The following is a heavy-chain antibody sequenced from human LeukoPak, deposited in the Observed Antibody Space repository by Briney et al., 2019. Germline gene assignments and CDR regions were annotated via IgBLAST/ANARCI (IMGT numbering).Heavy chain of an antibody. CDR3: ARGFIAARHYYYGMDV. Sequence: GESLKISCKGSGYSFTSYWIGWVRQMPGKGLEWMGIIYPGDSDTRYSPSFQGQVTISADKSISTAYLQWSSLKASDTAMYYCARGFIAARHYYYGMDVWGQGTTVTVSS. CDR1: GYSFTSYW. V-gene: IGHV5-51*01. D-gene: IGHD6-6*01. J-gene: IGHJ6*02. CDR2: IYPGDSDT.